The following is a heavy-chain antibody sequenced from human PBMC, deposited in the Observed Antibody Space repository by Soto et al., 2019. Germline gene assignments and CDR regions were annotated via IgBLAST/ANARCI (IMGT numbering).Heavy chain of an antibody. Sequence: QAHLVQSGAEVKKPGSSVKVSCKASGDTFRRYAVSWVSQAPGQGLERVGGIMPSLGAPNYAQNLQVRVTITADESTRSVYREMSSRRSDDTAVYYWARGVDIPSYYDFWGQRILVTVSS. J-gene: IGHJ4*02. CDR2: IMPSLGAP. D-gene: IGHD2-2*03. CDR1: GDTFRRYA. CDR3: ARGVDIPSYYDF. V-gene: IGHV1-69*01.